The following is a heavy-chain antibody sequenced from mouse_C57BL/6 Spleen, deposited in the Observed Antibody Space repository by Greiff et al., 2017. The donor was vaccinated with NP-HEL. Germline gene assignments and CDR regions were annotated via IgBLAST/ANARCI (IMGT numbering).Heavy chain of an antibody. J-gene: IGHJ2*01. Sequence: EVKLQESGPGLVKPSQSLSLTCSVTGYSITSGYYWNWIRQFPGNKLEWMGYISYDGSNNYNPSLKNRISITRDTSKNQFFLKLNSVTTEDTDTYYCARGYYGPFDYWGQGTTLTVSS. CDR1: GYSITSGYY. CDR2: ISYDGSN. D-gene: IGHD1-1*01. CDR3: ARGYYGPFDY. V-gene: IGHV3-6*01.